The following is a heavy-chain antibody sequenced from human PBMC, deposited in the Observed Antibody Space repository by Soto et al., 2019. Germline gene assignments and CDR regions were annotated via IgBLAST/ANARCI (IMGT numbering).Heavy chain of an antibody. D-gene: IGHD3-10*01. CDR1: GYTFTSYY. V-gene: IGHV1-46*01. CDR2: INPSGGGT. J-gene: IGHJ4*02. CDR3: ARDRGEMATIFLFDY. Sequence: QVQLVQSGAEVKKPGASVKVSCKASGYTFTSYYMHWVRQAPGQGLEWMGIINPSGGGTSYAQKFQGRVTMTRDTSTSTVYMELSSLRSEDTAVYYCARDRGEMATIFLFDYWGQGTLVTVSS.